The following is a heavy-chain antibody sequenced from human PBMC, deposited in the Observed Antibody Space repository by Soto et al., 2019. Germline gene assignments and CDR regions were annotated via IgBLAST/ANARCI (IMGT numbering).Heavy chain of an antibody. CDR3: GREGSGRSLDY. CDR1: GYTFINYY. CDR2: LNPSGGGT. D-gene: IGHD1-26*01. V-gene: IGHV1-46*03. J-gene: IGHJ4*02. Sequence: ASVKVSCKASGYTFINYYRHWVRQAPGQGLEWMGILNPSGGGTNYAQRFQGRVTMTRDTSTSTLYMELSSLRSEDTAVYYCGREGSGRSLDYWAQRSLVTVSS.